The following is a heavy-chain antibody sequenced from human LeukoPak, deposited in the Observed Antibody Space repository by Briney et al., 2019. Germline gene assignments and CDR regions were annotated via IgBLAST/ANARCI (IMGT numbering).Heavy chain of an antibody. D-gene: IGHD4-17*01. CDR1: GFTFSDHY. V-gene: IGHV3-11*06. Sequence: GGPLTLSCAVSGFTFSDHYMSWIRRAPGKGLKWVSYISGSSHYTNTADSVKGRFTISRDNAKNALYLQMNSLRTEDTAIYYCARVTLYGEAALDYWGQGTLVTVSS. CDR3: ARVTLYGEAALDY. CDR2: ISGSSHYT. J-gene: IGHJ4*02.